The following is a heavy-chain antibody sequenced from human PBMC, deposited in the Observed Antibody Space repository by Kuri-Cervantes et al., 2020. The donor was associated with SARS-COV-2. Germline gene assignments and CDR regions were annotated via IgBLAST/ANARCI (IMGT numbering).Heavy chain of an antibody. Sequence: ASVKVSCKASGYIFTSYDISWVRQATGQGLEWMGWMNPNSGNKGYAQKFQGRLSMTRDTSISTAYMELRSLRSDDTAVYYCARDRPIVVVPAAIRYWFDPWGQGTLVTVSS. D-gene: IGHD2-2*02. J-gene: IGHJ5*02. CDR3: ARDRPIVVVPAAIRYWFDP. V-gene: IGHV1-8*01. CDR1: GYIFTSYD. CDR2: MNPNSGNK.